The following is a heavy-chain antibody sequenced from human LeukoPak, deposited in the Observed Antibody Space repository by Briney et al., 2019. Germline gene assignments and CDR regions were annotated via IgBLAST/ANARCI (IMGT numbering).Heavy chain of an antibody. V-gene: IGHV1-18*01. D-gene: IGHD4-11*01. CDR3: ARTADYSNYDDYFDY. J-gene: IGHJ4*02. CDR1: GYTFTSYG. CDR2: ISAYNGNT. Sequence: ASVKVSCKASGYTFTSYGISWVRQAPGQGLEWMGWISAYNGNTNYAQKLQGRVTMTTDTSTSTAHMELRSLRSDDTAVYYCARTADYSNYDDYFDYWGQGTLVTVSS.